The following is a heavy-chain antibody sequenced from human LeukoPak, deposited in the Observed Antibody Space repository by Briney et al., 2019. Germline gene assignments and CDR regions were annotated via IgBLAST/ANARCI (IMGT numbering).Heavy chain of an antibody. CDR2: INPNSGAI. D-gene: IGHD2-15*01. V-gene: IGHV1-2*02. J-gene: IGHJ6*03. CDR3: ARVLRYCSGGNCYSGGLGYMDV. Sequence: ASVKVSCKASGYTFTGYYMYWVRQAPGQGLEWMGWINPNSGAIHYAQKFQGRVTMTRDTSIRTAYMELSRLTSDDTAVYYCARVLRYCSGGNCYSGGLGYMDVWGKGTTVTISS. CDR1: GYTFTGYY.